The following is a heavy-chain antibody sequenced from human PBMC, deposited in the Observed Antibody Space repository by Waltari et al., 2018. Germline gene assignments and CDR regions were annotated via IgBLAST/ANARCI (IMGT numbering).Heavy chain of an antibody. Sequence: EVQLLESGGGLVQPGGSLTLSCAASGFKIHARSWARQVPGKGLEWVSGISSFGGTTNYADSVKGRFTISRDNSKNTLYLQMNSLRAEDTALYYCAKRAVVGANGFWGQGTLVTVSS. V-gene: IGHV3-23*01. CDR1: GFKIHA. J-gene: IGHJ4*02. CDR3: AKRAVVGANGF. CDR2: ISSFGGTT. D-gene: IGHD1-26*01.